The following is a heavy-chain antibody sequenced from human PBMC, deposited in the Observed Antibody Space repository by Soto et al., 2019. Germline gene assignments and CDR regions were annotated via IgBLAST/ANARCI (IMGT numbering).Heavy chain of an antibody. J-gene: IGHJ4*02. D-gene: IGHD7-27*01. Sequence: GGSLRLSCAASGFSFSISPMHWVRQAPGKGPEWVALISYVGTNKFYADSVKGRFTISRDNSKSTLYLQVDSLRPEDAAVYYCARDPKTSGGQHWAFNYFDSWGQGTLVTVSS. V-gene: IGHV3-30-3*01. CDR2: ISYVGTNK. CDR1: GFSFSISP. CDR3: ARDPKTSGGQHWAFNYFDS.